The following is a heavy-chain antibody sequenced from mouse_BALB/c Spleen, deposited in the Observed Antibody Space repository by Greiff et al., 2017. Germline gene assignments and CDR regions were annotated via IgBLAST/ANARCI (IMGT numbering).Heavy chain of an antibody. J-gene: IGHJ2*01. CDR3: ARGITTATSYYFDY. Sequence: QVQLQESAAELARPGASVKMSCKASGYTFTSYTMHWVKQRPGQGLEWIGYINPSSGYTEYNQKFKDKTTLTADKSSSTAYMQLSSLTSEDSAVYYGARGITTATSYYFDYWGQGTTLTVSA. CDR1: GYTFTSYT. D-gene: IGHD1-2*01. CDR2: INPSSGYT. V-gene: IGHV1-4*02.